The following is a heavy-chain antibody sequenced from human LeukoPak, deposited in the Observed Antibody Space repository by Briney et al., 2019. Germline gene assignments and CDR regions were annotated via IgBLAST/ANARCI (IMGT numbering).Heavy chain of an antibody. CDR3: AREPDNYDFWSGYYRYGMDV. CDR1: GGSISSSNW. CDR2: IYHSGST. V-gene: IGHV4-4*02. Sequence: SETLSLTCAVSGGSISSSNWWSWVRQPPGKGLEWIGEIYHSGSTNYNPSLKSRVTISVDKSKSQFSLKLSSVTAADTAVYYCAREPDNYDFWSGYYRYGMDVWGQGTTVTVSS. D-gene: IGHD3-3*01. J-gene: IGHJ6*02.